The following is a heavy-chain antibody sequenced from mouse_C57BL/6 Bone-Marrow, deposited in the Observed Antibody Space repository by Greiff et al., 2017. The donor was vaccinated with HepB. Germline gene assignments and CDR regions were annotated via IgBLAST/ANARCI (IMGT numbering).Heavy chain of an antibody. Sequence: QVQLQQSGAELVRPGASVKLSCKASGYTFTDYYINWVKQRPGQGLEWIARIYPGSGNTYYNEKLKGKATLTAEKSSSTAYMQLSSLTSEDSAVYFCARDWYYFDYWGQGTTLTVSS. CDR3: ARDWYYFDY. D-gene: IGHD4-1*01. CDR1: GYTFTDYY. CDR2: IYPGSGNT. V-gene: IGHV1-76*01. J-gene: IGHJ2*01.